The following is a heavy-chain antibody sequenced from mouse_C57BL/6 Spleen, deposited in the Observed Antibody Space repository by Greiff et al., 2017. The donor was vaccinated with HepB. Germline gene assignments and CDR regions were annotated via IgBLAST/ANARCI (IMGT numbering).Heavy chain of an antibody. Sequence: VQLQQSGPELVKPGASVKMSCKASGYTFTDYNMHWVKQSHGKSLEWIGYINPNNGGTSYNQKFKGKATLTVNKSSSTAYMELRSLTSEDAAVYDCAREDDGYDRDAMDYWGQGTSVTVSS. V-gene: IGHV1-22*01. CDR3: AREDDGYDRDAMDY. CDR2: INPNNGGT. D-gene: IGHD2-2*01. J-gene: IGHJ4*01. CDR1: GYTFTDYN.